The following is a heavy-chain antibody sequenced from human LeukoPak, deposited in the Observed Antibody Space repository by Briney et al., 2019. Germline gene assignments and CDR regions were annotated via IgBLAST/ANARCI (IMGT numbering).Heavy chain of an antibody. CDR1: GGSINSHY. Sequence: SETLSLTCTVSGGSINSHYWSWIRQPPGKGLEWIGYIYYSGSTNYNPSLKSRVTLSVDTSKNQFSLRLSSVTAADTAVYYCARRTFGGVIAYWGQGTLVTVSS. CDR3: ARRTFGGVIAY. V-gene: IGHV4-59*11. D-gene: IGHD3-16*02. J-gene: IGHJ4*02. CDR2: IYYSGST.